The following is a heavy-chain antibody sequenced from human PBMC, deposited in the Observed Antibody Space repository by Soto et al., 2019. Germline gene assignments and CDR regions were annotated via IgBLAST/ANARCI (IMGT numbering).Heavy chain of an antibody. Sequence: SETLSLTCTVSGGSISSGGYYWSWIRQHPGKGLEWIGYIYYRGSTYYNPSLKSRVTISVDTSKNQFSLKLSSVTAADTAVYYCARGDHYYYYGMDVWGQGTTVTVSS. CDR1: GGSISSGGYY. J-gene: IGHJ6*02. CDR2: IYYRGST. CDR3: ARGDHYYYYGMDV. V-gene: IGHV4-31*03.